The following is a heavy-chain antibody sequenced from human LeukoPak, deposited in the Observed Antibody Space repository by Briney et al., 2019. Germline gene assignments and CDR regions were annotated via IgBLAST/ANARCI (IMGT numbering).Heavy chain of an antibody. CDR1: GFPFSGSW. CDR2: IRKDGSEK. V-gene: IGHV3-7*01. J-gene: IGHJ4*02. CDR3: ARDQDYYDSSGYYLIFDY. Sequence: GGSLRLSFAASGFPFSGSWIGWFRKAPGRGLRWLATIRKDGSEKYYVDSVKGRFTISRDNAKNSLYLQMNSLRAEDTAVYYCARDQDYYDSSGYYLIFDYWGQGTLVTVPS. D-gene: IGHD3-22*01.